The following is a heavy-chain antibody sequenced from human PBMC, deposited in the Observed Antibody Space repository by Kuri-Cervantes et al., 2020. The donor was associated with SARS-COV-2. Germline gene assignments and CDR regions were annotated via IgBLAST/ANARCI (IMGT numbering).Heavy chain of an antibody. Sequence: GESLKISCAASGFTFSSYGMHWVRQAPGKGLEWVAVISYDGSNKYYADSVKGRFTISRDNSKNTLYLQMNSLRAEDTAVYYCAKGLYYDFWSGYLSYYGMDAWGQGTTVTVSS. J-gene: IGHJ6*02. D-gene: IGHD3-3*01. CDR1: GFTFSSYG. CDR2: ISYDGSNK. CDR3: AKGLYYDFWSGYLSYYGMDA. V-gene: IGHV3-30*18.